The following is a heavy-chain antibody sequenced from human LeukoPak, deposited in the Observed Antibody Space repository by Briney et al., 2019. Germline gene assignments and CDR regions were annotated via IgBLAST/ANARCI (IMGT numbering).Heavy chain of an antibody. J-gene: IGHJ4*02. CDR2: ISSSSYI. CDR1: GFTLSSYS. D-gene: IGHD3/OR15-3a*01. Sequence: GGSLRLSCAASGFTLSSYSMNWVRQAPGKGLEWVSSISSSSYIYYADSVKGRFTISRDNAKNSLYLQMNSLRAEDTAVYYCARAARTGRLGYYFDYWGQGTLVTVSS. V-gene: IGHV3-21*01. CDR3: ARAARTGRLGYYFDY.